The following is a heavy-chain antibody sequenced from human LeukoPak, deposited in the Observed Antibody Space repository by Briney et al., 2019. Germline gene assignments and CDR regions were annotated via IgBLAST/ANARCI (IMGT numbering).Heavy chain of an antibody. CDR1: GGSISSGSYY. J-gene: IGHJ4*02. D-gene: IGHD6-13*01. V-gene: IGHV4-61*02. CDR3: ARGQQQLVL. CDR2: IYTSGST. Sequence: SQTLSLTCTVSGGSISSGSYYWSWIRQPAGKGLEWIGRIYTSGSTNYNPSLKSRVTISVDTSKNQFSLKLSSVTAADTAVYYCARGQQQLVLWGQGTLVTVSS.